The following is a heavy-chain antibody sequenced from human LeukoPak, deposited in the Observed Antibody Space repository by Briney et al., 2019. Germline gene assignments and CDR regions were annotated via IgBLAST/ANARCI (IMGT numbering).Heavy chain of an antibody. V-gene: IGHV4-59*08. Sequence: SETLPLTCTVSGASISNYYCSWIRQPPGKGLECIGYVSYSGRTNHNPSLKSRVTISADTSKNQFSLKLTSVTAADTAVYYCARHERGAENLDYWGQGTLVTVSS. J-gene: IGHJ4*02. CDR3: ARHERGAENLDY. CDR1: GASISNYY. D-gene: IGHD1-1*01. CDR2: VSYSGRT.